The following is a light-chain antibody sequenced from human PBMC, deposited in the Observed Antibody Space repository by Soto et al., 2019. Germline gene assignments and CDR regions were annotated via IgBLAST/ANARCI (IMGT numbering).Light chain of an antibody. CDR3: QQFGSSLPWT. J-gene: IGKJ1*01. V-gene: IGKV3-20*01. Sequence: EIVLTQSPGTLSLSPGERATLSCRASQSVSSTYLAWYQQKPGQAPRLLIYGASSRAAGIPDRFSGSGSGTDFTLTISRLEPEDFAMYYCQQFGSSLPWTFGQGTKVEIK. CDR1: QSVSSTY. CDR2: GAS.